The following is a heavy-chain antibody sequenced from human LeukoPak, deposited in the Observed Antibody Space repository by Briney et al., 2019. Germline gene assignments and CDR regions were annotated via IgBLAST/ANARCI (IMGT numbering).Heavy chain of an antibody. Sequence: GGSLRLSCAASGFTFSTSWMHWVRQAPGKGLVWVSRINSDGNSRNYADSVKGRFTISRDNAKNTLYLQMNSLRAEDTAVYYCVRDMGYYDKVWGQGTLITVSS. V-gene: IGHV3-74*01. J-gene: IGHJ4*02. D-gene: IGHD3-22*01. CDR1: GFTFSTSW. CDR2: INSDGNSR. CDR3: VRDMGYYDKV.